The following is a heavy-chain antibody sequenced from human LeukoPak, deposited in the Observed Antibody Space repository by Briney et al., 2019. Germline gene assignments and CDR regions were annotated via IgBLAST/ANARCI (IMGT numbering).Heavy chain of an antibody. CDR3: AREVDYYDTSDYFPLGY. CDR2: INPNNGGT. V-gene: IGHV1-2*02. D-gene: IGHD3-22*01. J-gene: IGHJ4*02. Sequence: ASVKVSCKASGYTFTDYYIHWVRQAPGQGLGWMGWINPNNGGTNYAQKFQGRVTMTRDTSISTAYMELSRLRSDDTAVYYCAREVDYYDTSDYFPLGYWGQGTLVTVSS. CDR1: GYTFTDYY.